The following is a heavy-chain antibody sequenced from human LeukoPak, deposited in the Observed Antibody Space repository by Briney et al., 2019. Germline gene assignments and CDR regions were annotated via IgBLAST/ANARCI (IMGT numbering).Heavy chain of an antibody. D-gene: IGHD6-19*01. CDR3: ARVRSSDSGNYFDF. Sequence: GGSLRLSCAASGFTFSSYWMSWVRQAPGKGLEWVANIKQDGSEKYYVDSVKGRFTISRDNAKNSLYLRMNSLRAEDTAFYHCARVRSSDSGNYFDFRGQGSLVTVSS. CDR1: GFTFSSYW. J-gene: IGHJ4*02. CDR2: IKQDGSEK. V-gene: IGHV3-7*03.